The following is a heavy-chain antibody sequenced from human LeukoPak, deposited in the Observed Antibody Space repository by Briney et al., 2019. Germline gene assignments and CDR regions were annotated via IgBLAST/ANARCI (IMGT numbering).Heavy chain of an antibody. CDR3: ARGYDVWSGYIRMSMGMDV. D-gene: IGHD3-3*01. CDR1: GFTFSSYW. J-gene: IGHJ6*02. Sequence: GGSLRLSCAASGFTFSSYWMHWVRQAPGKGLVWVSRIHSDGSSTSYADSVKGRFTISRDNAKNMLFLQMNNLRAEDTAVYYCARGYDVWSGYIRMSMGMDVWGRGTTVTVSS. CDR2: IHSDGSST. V-gene: IGHV3-74*01.